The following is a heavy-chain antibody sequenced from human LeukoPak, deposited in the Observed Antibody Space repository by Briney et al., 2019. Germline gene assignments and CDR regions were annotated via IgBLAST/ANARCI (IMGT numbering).Heavy chain of an antibody. J-gene: IGHJ4*02. CDR1: GFTFSNFV. CDR3: AREARSPGYSGRPFDY. D-gene: IGHD5-12*01. Sequence: GGSLRLSCAASGFTFSNFVMSWVRQAPGKGLEWVSYIDGGGGSTNYADSVKGRFTISRDNAKNSLYLQMNSLRAEDTAVYYCAREARSPGYSGRPFDYWGQGTLVTVSS. V-gene: IGHV3-21*04. CDR2: IDGGGGST.